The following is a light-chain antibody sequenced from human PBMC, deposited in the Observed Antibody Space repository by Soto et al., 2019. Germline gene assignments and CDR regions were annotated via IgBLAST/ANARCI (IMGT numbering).Light chain of an antibody. Sequence: FYNRTSSDVGGYNYVSWYQQHPGSAPKLMIYDVSSRPSGVSNRFSGSKSGNTASLTISGLQAEDEADYYCSSYTSSLKLAAFGSGSKVTVL. CDR2: DVS. J-gene: IGLJ1*01. CDR3: SSYTSSLKLAA. CDR1: SSDVGGYNY. V-gene: IGLV2-14*03.